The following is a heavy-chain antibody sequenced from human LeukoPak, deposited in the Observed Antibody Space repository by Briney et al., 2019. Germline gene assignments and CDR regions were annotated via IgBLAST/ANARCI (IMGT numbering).Heavy chain of an antibody. Sequence: ASVKVSCKASGYTFTSFHINWVRQATGQGLEWMGWMSPNSGDRGYAQKFQGRVTMTRNTSINTAYMELSGLRSDDTAVYYCARGWSEGSALGYWGQGTLVTVFS. CDR1: GYTFTSFH. CDR3: ARGWSEGSALGY. CDR2: MSPNSGDR. J-gene: IGHJ4*02. V-gene: IGHV1-8*01. D-gene: IGHD6-19*01.